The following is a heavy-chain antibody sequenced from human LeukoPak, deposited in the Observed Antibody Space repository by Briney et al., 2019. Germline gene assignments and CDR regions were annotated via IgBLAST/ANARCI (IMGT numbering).Heavy chain of an antibody. CDR2: IIPSYDLS. CDR1: GGTFSSNT. V-gene: IGHV1-69*04. CDR3: ARDRIVGPMESAFDI. D-gene: IGHD1-26*01. J-gene: IGHJ3*02. Sequence: SVKVSCKASGGTFSSNTISWVRQAPGQGLEWMGRIIPSYDLSNYAQKCQGRVTITADKSTTTAYMEVSSLRSEDTAVYYCARDRIVGPMESAFDIWGQGTMVTVSS.